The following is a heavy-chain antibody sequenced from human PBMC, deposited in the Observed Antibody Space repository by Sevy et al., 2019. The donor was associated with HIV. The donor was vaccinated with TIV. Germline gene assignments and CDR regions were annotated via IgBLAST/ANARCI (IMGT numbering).Heavy chain of an antibody. CDR3: TMTNYYYYYGMDV. J-gene: IGHJ6*02. V-gene: IGHV4-39*01. CDR1: GVSISSSSNY. CDR2: LYYSGST. Sequence: SETLSLTCIVSGVSISSSSNYWGWIRQPPGKGLEWIGSLYYSGSTYYHSSLKSRVTISADTSKNQFSLKLSSATAADTAVYYCTMTNYYYYYGMDVWGQGTTVTVSS.